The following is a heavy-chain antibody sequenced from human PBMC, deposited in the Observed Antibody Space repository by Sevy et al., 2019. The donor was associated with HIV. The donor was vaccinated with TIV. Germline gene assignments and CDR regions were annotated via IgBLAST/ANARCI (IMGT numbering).Heavy chain of an antibody. J-gene: IGHJ4*02. CDR1: GGSISSGGYS. D-gene: IGHD4-17*01. V-gene: IGHV4-30-2*01. Sequence: SETLSLTCAVSGGSISSGGYSWNWIRQPPGEGREWIGYIFHTGSTYYNPSLKSRVTISVDRSKNQFSLQLSSVTAADTAIYYCARAAATVTTVTHFDYWGQGTLVTVSS. CDR2: IFHTGST. CDR3: ARAAATVTTVTHFDY.